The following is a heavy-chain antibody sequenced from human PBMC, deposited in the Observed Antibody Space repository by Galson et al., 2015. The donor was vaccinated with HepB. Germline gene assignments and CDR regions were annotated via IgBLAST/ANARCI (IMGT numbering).Heavy chain of an antibody. CDR2: IGTAGDT. CDR3: ARGVRDSSGYYLAYFDY. Sequence: SLRLSCAASGFTFSSYDMHWVRQATGKGLEWVSAIGTAGDTYYPGSVKGRFTISRENAKNSLYLQMNSLRAGDTAVYYCARGVRDSSGYYLAYFDYWGQGTLVTVSS. CDR1: GFTFSSYD. J-gene: IGHJ4*02. V-gene: IGHV3-13*01. D-gene: IGHD3-22*01.